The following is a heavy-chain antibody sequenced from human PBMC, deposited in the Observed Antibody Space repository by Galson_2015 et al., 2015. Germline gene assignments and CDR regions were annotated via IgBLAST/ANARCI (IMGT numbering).Heavy chain of an antibody. D-gene: IGHD6-13*01. CDR2: INHSGST. CDR3: ARTVSSRIQNYYYYYGMDV. Sequence: ETLSLTCAVYGGSFSGYYWSWIRQPPGKGLEWIREINHSGSTNYNPSLKSRVTISVDTSKNQFSLKLSSVTAADTAVYYCARTVSSRIQNYYYYYGMDVWGQGTTVTVSS. V-gene: IGHV4-34*01. CDR1: GGSFSGYY. J-gene: IGHJ6*02.